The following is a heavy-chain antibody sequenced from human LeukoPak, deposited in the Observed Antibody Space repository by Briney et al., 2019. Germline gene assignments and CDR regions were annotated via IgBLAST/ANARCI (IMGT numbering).Heavy chain of an antibody. CDR3: ARDSSGWYHWFDP. CDR1: GGSISSYY. CDR2: IYYSGST. D-gene: IGHD6-19*01. Sequence: SETLSLTCTVSGGSISSYYWSWIRQPPGKGLEWIGYIYYSGSTYYNPSLKSRVTISVDTSKNQFSLKLSSVTAADTAVYYCARDSSGWYHWFDPWGQGTLVTVSS. J-gene: IGHJ5*02. V-gene: IGHV4-59*01.